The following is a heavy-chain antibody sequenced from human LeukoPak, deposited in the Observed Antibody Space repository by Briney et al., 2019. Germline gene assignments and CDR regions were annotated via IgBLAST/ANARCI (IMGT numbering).Heavy chain of an antibody. J-gene: IGHJ4*02. D-gene: IGHD1-7*01. CDR3: ASGSWNYYYFDY. CDR2: IYTSGST. CDR1: GGSVSSYY. Sequence: SETLSLTCTVSGGSVSSYYWSWIRQPAGKGLEWIGRIYTSGSTNYNPSLKSRVTISVDTSKNQFSLKLSSVTAADTAVYYCASGSWNYYYFDYWGQGTLVTVSS. V-gene: IGHV4-4*07.